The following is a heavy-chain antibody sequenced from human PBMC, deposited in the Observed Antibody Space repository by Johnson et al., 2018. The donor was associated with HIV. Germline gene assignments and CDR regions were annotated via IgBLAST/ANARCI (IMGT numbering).Heavy chain of an antibody. CDR3: TTYTTMVTMYVEIKGGAFDI. D-gene: IGHD5-18*01. V-gene: IGHV3-11*01. CDR1: GFTFSDYY. Sequence: QMQLVESGGGLVQPGRSLRLSCVASGFTFSDYYMSWIRQTPGKGLEWVSYISSSGGTIYYADSVKGRFSISRDNAKNSLYLQMNSLKTEDTAVYYCTTYTTMVTMYVEIKGGAFDIWGQGTMVTVSS. CDR2: ISSSGGTI. J-gene: IGHJ3*02.